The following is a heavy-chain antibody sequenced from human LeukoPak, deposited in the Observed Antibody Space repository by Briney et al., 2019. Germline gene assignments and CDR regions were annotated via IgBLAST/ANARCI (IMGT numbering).Heavy chain of an antibody. J-gene: IGHJ4*02. CDR3: ARIYSSGWWDRVYYFDY. V-gene: IGHV1-18*01. CDR1: GYTFTSYG. Sequence: GASVKVSCKASGYTFTSYGISWVRQAPGQGLEWMGWISAYNGNTNYAQKLQGRVTMTTDTSTSTAYMELRSLRSDDTAVYYCARIYSSGWWDRVYYFDYWGQGTLVTVSS. CDR2: ISAYNGNT. D-gene: IGHD6-19*01.